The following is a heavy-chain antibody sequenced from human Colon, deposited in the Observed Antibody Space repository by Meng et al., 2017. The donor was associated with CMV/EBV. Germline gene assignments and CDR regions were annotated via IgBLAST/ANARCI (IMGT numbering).Heavy chain of an antibody. J-gene: IGHJ4*02. D-gene: IGHD3-22*01. CDR2: IYYSGST. Sequence: SETLSLTCSVSGGSISNSHYYWGWIRQPPGKGLEWIGSIYYSGSTYYNPSLKSRVTISVDTSKNQFSLKLSSVTAADTAVYYCARLPHYYDRYYFDYWGQGTLVTVSS. V-gene: IGHV4-39*01. CDR3: ARLPHYYDRYYFDY. CDR1: GGSISNSHYY.